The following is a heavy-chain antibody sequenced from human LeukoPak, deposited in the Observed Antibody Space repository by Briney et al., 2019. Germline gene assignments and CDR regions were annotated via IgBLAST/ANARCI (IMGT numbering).Heavy chain of an antibody. V-gene: IGHV3-23*01. Sequence: GGSLRLSCAVSGFTFTDYAMNWVRQAPGKGLEWVSGISGTGTNTYYADYVKGRFTISRDNSKNTLYLQMSSLRAEDTAVYYCAKDVGMGYSSPTFFDYWGQGTLITGSS. J-gene: IGHJ4*02. D-gene: IGHD6-13*01. CDR1: GFTFTDYA. CDR3: AKDVGMGYSSPTFFDY. CDR2: ISGTGTNT.